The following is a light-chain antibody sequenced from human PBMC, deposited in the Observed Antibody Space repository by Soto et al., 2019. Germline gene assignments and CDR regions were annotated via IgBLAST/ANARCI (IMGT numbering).Light chain of an antibody. J-gene: IGKJ3*01. CDR2: DAS. CDR3: QQRSNWPRIT. Sequence: EIVLTQSPATLSLSPGERATLSCRASQSVSSYLAWYQQKPGQAPRLLIYDASNSATAIPARFSGSGSGTDFTLTISSLEPEDFAVYYGQQRSNWPRITFGPGTKVYIK. CDR1: QSVSSY. V-gene: IGKV3-11*01.